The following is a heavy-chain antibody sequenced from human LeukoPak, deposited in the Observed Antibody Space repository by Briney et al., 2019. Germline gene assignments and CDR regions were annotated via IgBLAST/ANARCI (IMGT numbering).Heavy chain of an antibody. J-gene: IGHJ4*02. CDR1: GFTFSSHR. CDR3: VRLTFYEGRGHYPDH. Sequence: GGSLRLSCGASGFTFSSHRMHWVRQAPGEAPAWVARISSDGTSAVYADSVRGRFTVSRDNAKSTMFLQMDSLRAEDTAVYYCVRLTFYEGRGHYPDHWGRGTLVTVSS. D-gene: IGHD3-22*01. CDR2: ISSDGTSA. V-gene: IGHV3-74*01.